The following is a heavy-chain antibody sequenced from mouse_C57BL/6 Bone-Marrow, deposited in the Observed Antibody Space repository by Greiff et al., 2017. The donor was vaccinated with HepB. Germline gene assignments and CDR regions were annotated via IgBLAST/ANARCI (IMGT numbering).Heavy chain of an antibody. V-gene: IGHV1-42*01. D-gene: IGHD1-1*01. J-gene: IGHJ2*01. CDR2: INPSTGGT. CDR3: ARWDYYGSSHYFDY. Sequence: VQLQQSGPELVKPGASVKISCKASGYSFTGYYMNWVKQSPEKSLEWIGEINPSTGGTTYNQKFKAKATLTVDKSSSTAYMQLKSLTSEDSAVYYCARWDYYGSSHYFDYGGQGTTLTVSS. CDR1: GYSFTGYY.